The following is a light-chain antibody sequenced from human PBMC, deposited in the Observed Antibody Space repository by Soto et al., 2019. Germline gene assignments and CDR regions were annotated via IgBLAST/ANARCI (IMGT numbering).Light chain of an antibody. CDR1: SSNIGTSS. J-gene: IGLJ1*01. Sequence: QSALTQPHSASGTPGQRVTISCSGSSSNIGTSSVHWFQQLPATAPKLLISTTNQRPSGVPERFSGSKSGTSASLAISGLQSEDEADYYCAAWDDSLNGHVFGTGTKLTVL. CDR2: TTN. V-gene: IGLV1-44*01. CDR3: AAWDDSLNGHV.